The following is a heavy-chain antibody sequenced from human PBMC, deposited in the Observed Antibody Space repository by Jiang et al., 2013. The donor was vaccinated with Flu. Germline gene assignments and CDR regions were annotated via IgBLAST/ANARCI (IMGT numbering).Heavy chain of an antibody. D-gene: IGHD3-9*01. CDR3: ARVPYYDILTGYPPXYYYYYGMDV. J-gene: IGHJ6*02. CDR1: GYTFTSDG. CDR2: ISAYNDNT. V-gene: IGHV1-18*04. Sequence: GAEVKKPGASVKVSCKASGYTFTSDGISWVRQAPGQGLEWMGWISAYNDNTNYAQKLQGRVTMTRDTSTSTAYMELRSLRSDDTAVYYCARVPYYDILTGYPPXYYYYYGMDVWG.